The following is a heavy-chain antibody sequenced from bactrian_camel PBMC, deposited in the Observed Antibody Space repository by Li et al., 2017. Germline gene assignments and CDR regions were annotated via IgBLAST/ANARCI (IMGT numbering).Heavy chain of an antibody. CDR1: GHRYSRNV. CDR2: IDSDGIA. D-gene: IGHD1*01. V-gene: IGHV3S53*01. J-gene: IGHJ4*01. Sequence: VQLVESGGGSVQVGGSLTLSSVMSGHRYSRNVVGWFRQVPGKEREGVAFIDSDGIASYADSVKGRFTITKDNAKNTLYLQMNDLKPEDTAMYYCAIGARCEMVLWDYWGQGTQVTVS. CDR3: AIGARCEMVLWDY.